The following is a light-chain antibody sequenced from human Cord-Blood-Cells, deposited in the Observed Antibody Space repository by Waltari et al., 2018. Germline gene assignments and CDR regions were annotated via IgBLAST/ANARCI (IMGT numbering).Light chain of an antibody. V-gene: IGKV1-5*03. CDR3: QQYNSYAT. Sequence: IQMTQSPSTLSASVVYRVTITCQDSRGISSWLAWYQQKPGKAPKLLSCKGSSSESGVTSRFSGSGFETEFALSISSVPPDDFATYCCQQYNSYATFGHGPKVEIK. J-gene: IGKJ1*01. CDR1: RGISSW. CDR2: KGS.